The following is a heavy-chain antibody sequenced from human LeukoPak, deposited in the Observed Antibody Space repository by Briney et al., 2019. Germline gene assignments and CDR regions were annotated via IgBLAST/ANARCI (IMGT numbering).Heavy chain of an antibody. CDR1: GFTFSSYA. CDR2: ISGSGGST. CDR3: AKDATNLWFGELLPTQFDY. J-gene: IGHJ4*02. D-gene: IGHD3-10*01. Sequence: GGSLRLSCAASGFTFSSYAMSWVRQAPGKGLEWVSAISGSGGSTYYADSVKGRFTIYRDNSKNTLYLQMNSLRAEDTAVYYCAKDATNLWFGELLPTQFDYWGQGTLVTVSS. V-gene: IGHV3-23*01.